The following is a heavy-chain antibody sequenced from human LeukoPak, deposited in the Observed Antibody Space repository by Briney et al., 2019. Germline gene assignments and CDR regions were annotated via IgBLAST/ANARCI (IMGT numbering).Heavy chain of an antibody. CDR3: TTDPLKWELEVGAFDI. CDR1: GFTFSSYS. CDR2: IKSKTDGGTT. V-gene: IGHV3-15*01. D-gene: IGHD1-26*01. Sequence: GGSLRLSCSASGFTFSSYSMSWVRQAPGKGLEWVGRIKSKTDGGTTDYAARVKGRFTISRDDSKNTLYLQMHSLKTEDTAVYYCTTDPLKWELEVGAFDIWGQGTMVTVSS. J-gene: IGHJ3*02.